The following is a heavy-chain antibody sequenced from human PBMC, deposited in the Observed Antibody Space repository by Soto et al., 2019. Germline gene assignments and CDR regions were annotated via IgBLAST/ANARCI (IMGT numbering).Heavy chain of an antibody. CDR2: IGTSGGPT. CDR3: ATSLSGYYYNY. J-gene: IGHJ4*02. Sequence: EVQLVESGGGLVQPGGSLRLSCAASGFSFSTYEMMWVRQAPGKGLEWVSYIGTSGGPTYYADSVKGRVTISRDNSKNSLYLEVNSLGAEDTALYYCATSLSGYYYNYWGQGTLVTVSS. CDR1: GFSFSTYE. V-gene: IGHV3-48*03. D-gene: IGHD3-22*01.